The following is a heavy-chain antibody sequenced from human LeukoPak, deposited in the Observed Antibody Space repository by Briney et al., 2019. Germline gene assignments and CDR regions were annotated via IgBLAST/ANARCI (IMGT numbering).Heavy chain of an antibody. CDR3: ARDYYDSSGYYYFDY. V-gene: IGHV3-11*04. Sequence: GGSLRLSCAASGFTFSDYYMSWIRQAPGKGLECVSYISDSGSTIYYADSVKGRFTISRDNAKNSLYLQMNSLRAEDTAVYYCARDYYDSSGYYYFDYWGQGTLVTVSS. D-gene: IGHD3-22*01. CDR1: GFTFSDYY. J-gene: IGHJ4*02. CDR2: ISDSGSTI.